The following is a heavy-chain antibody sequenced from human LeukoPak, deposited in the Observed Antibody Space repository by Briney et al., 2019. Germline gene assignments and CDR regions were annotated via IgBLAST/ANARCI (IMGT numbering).Heavy chain of an antibody. Sequence: GGSLRLSCTASGFTFGDYAMSWVRQAPGKGLEWVGFIRSKAYGGTTEYAASVKGRFTISRDDFKGIAYLQMNSLKTEDTAVYYCTRDYYGSGSYYVGVFDYWGQGTLVTVSS. CDR2: IRSKAYGGTT. V-gene: IGHV3-49*04. D-gene: IGHD3-10*01. CDR1: GFTFGDYA. J-gene: IGHJ4*02. CDR3: TRDYYGSGSYYVGVFDY.